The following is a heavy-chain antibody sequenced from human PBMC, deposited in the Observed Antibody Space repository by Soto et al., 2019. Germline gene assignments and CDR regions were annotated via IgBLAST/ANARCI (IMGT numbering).Heavy chain of an antibody. J-gene: IGHJ6*02. V-gene: IGHV3-53*01. D-gene: IGHD6-13*01. CDR3: ARDFVVIAAAGTFYYYGMDV. CDR1: GFTVSSNY. Sequence: EVQLVESGGGLIQPGGSLRLSCAASGFTVSSNYMSWVRQAPGKGLEWVSVICSGGSTYYADSVKGRFTISRDNSKNTLYLQMNSLRAEDTAVYYCARDFVVIAAAGTFYYYGMDVWGQGTTVTVSS. CDR2: ICSGGST.